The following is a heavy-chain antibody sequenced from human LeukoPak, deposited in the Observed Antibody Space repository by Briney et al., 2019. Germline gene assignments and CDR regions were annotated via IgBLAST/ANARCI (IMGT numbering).Heavy chain of an antibody. J-gene: IGHJ3*02. V-gene: IGHV3-33*06. CDR3: AKDLGSGWYDGGAFDI. Sequence: GGSLRLSCAASGFTFSSYGMHWVRQAPGKGLEWVAVIWYDGSNKYYADSVKGRFTISRDNSKHTLYLQMNSLRAEDTAVYYCAKDLGSGWYDGGAFDIWGQGTMVTVSS. CDR2: IWYDGSNK. CDR1: GFTFSSYG. D-gene: IGHD6-19*01.